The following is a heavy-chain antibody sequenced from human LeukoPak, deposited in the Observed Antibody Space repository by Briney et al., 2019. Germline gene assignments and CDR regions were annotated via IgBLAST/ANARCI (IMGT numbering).Heavy chain of an antibody. Sequence: SETLSLTCTVSGGSISTYYWSWIRQPPGKGLEWIGYIYNSGSTNYNPSLKSRVTISVDTSRNQFSLKLSSVTAADTAVYYCARMKIAAAPTPFDYWGQGTLVTVSS. D-gene: IGHD6-13*01. CDR2: IYNSGST. CDR3: ARMKIAAAPTPFDY. J-gene: IGHJ4*02. V-gene: IGHV4-59*01. CDR1: GGSISTYY.